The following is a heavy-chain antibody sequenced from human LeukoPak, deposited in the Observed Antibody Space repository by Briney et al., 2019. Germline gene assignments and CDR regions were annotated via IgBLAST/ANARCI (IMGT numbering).Heavy chain of an antibody. CDR1: GATSSSYT. Sequence: SVKASCKPSGATSSSYTISWVRHAPGQGLEWMGRIIPILGIANYAQKLQGRVTTTADTSTSTTCRGLSRVRTKDTAVYYRGRDKWLAPHHDAFYIWGQGTMVTFSS. J-gene: IGHJ3*02. CDR3: GRDKWLAPHHDAFYI. D-gene: IGHD5-24*01. CDR2: IIPILGIA. V-gene: IGHV1-69*04.